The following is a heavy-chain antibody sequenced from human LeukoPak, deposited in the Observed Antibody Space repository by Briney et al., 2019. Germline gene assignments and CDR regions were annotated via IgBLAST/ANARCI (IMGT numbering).Heavy chain of an antibody. CDR3: ARSRDILTGYYY. D-gene: IGHD3-9*01. CDR1: GYTFTSYD. V-gene: IGHV1-8*01. CDR2: MNPNSGNT. J-gene: IGHJ4*02. Sequence: GASVKVSCKASGYTFTSYDINWVRQATGQGLEWMGWMNPNSGNTGYAQKFQGRVTMTRNTSISTAYMELSSLRSEDTAVYYCARSRDILTGYYYWGQGTLVTVSS.